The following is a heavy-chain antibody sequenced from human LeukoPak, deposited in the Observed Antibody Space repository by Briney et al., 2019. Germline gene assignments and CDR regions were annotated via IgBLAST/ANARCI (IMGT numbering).Heavy chain of an antibody. Sequence: GGSLRLSCAASGFTFSSYSMNWVRQAPGNGLEWVSYISSSSSTIYYADSVKGRFTISRDNAKNSLYLQMNSLRDEDTAVYYCARGSVAATYYYYGMDVWGQGTTVTVSS. CDR3: ARGSVAATYYYYGMDV. CDR1: GFTFSSYS. J-gene: IGHJ6*02. CDR2: ISSSSSTI. V-gene: IGHV3-48*02. D-gene: IGHD6-19*01.